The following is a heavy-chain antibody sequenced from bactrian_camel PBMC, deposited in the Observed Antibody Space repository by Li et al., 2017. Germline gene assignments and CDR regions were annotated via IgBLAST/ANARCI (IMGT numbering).Heavy chain of an antibody. CDR2: WVARIA. D-gene: IGHD2*01. CDR1: GFSFSTTA. J-gene: IGHJ4*01. Sequence: VQLVESGGGLVQPGGSLTLSCAASGFSFSTTAMSWVRQNPGKPPDRGPDWVARIASYADSVKGRFTVSRDNANNTVNLMMNSLKPEDTAMYYCAADSPGYCAGGYFLSRNRTRFWGRGTQVTVS. CDR3: AADSPGYCAGGYFLSRNRTRF. V-gene: IGHV3S42*01.